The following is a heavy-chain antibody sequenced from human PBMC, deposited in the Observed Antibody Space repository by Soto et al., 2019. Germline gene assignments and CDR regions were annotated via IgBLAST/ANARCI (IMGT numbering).Heavy chain of an antibody. CDR2: IIHSGST. CDR1: GGSFSGYY. J-gene: IGHJ6*02. Sequence: QVQLQQWGAGLLKPSETLSLTCAVYGGSFSGYYWSWIRQPPGKGLEWIGEIIHSGSTNYNPCLKSRVARSVDTSKNQCSLKLSSVTAADTAVYDCATARDTAMCYGMDVWGQGTTVTVSS. V-gene: IGHV4-34*12. D-gene: IGHD5-18*01. CDR3: ATARDTAMCYGMDV.